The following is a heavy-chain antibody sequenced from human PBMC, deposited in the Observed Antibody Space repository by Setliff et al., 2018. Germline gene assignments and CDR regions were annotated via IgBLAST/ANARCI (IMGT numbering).Heavy chain of an antibody. V-gene: IGHV7-4-1*02. J-gene: IGHJ3*02. CDR1: GYTFTSYA. D-gene: IGHD3-3*01. CDR3: ARGDFWVVGGAFDI. CDR2: INTNTGNP. Sequence: ASVQVSCKASGYTFTSYAMNWVRQAPGQGLEWMGWINTNTGNPTYAQGFTGRFVFSLDTSVSTAYLQISSLKAEDTAVYYCARGDFWVVGGAFDIWGRGTMVTVSS.